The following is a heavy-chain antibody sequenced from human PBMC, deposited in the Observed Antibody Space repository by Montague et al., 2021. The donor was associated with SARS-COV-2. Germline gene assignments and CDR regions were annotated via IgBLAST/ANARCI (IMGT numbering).Heavy chain of an antibody. Sequence: SLRLSCATSGFPFGSYAMSWFRQAPGKGLEWLSGIDAGGGAVFDADSVKGRFTTSRDNYKNTLYLQMNSLTADDTAVYYCARRNSGQHLVGSGWFDPWGQGTLVTVSS. V-gene: IGHV3-23*01. D-gene: IGHD5-12*01. CDR2: IDAGGGAV. CDR3: ARRNSGQHLVGSGWFDP. J-gene: IGHJ5*02. CDR1: GFPFGSYA.